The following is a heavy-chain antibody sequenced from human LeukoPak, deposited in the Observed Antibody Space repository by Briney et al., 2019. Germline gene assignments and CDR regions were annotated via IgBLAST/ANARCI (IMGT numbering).Heavy chain of an antibody. J-gene: IGHJ5*02. Sequence: PGGSLRLSCVASGFTFSSYWMHWVRQAPGKGLVWVSGMNTDGSTTRHADSVKGRFTISRDNSKNTLDLQMNSLRPEDTAVYYCAKDLRGSSWYNWFDPWGQGTLVTVSS. CDR2: MNTDGSTT. CDR3: AKDLRGSSWYNWFDP. CDR1: GFTFSSYW. D-gene: IGHD6-13*01. V-gene: IGHV3-74*01.